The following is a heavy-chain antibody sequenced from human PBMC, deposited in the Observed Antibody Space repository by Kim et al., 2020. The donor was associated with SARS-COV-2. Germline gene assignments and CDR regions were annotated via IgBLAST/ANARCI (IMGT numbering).Heavy chain of an antibody. V-gene: IGHV4-59*01. J-gene: IGHJ5*02. D-gene: IGHD6-13*01. CDR3: ARTRRSSSWYYFDP. Sequence: SETLSLTCTVSGGSISSYYWSWIRQPPGKGLEWIGYIYYSGSTNYNPSLKSRVTISVDTSKNQFSLKLSSVTAADTAVYYGARTRRSSSWYYFDPWGQGT. CDR1: GGSISSYY. CDR2: IYYSGST.